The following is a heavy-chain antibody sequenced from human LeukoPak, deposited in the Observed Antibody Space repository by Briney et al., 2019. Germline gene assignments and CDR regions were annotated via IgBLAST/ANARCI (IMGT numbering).Heavy chain of an antibody. Sequence: GGSLRLSCAASGFTFTGYYPHWVRQTPGTGLEYISTITDSGSSTYHTNSVRGRFTISRDNSKNTLYLQMGSLRTEDTAVYYCARSTRYFGSAMYYFDDWGQGTLVTVSS. CDR2: ITDSGSST. D-gene: IGHD3-10*01. J-gene: IGHJ4*02. CDR3: ARSTRYFGSAMYYFDD. CDR1: GFTFTGYY. V-gene: IGHV3-64*01.